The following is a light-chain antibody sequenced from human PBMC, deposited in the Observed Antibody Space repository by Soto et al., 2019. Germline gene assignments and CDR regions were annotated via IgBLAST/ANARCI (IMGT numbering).Light chain of an antibody. CDR3: QQLNDYPIT. Sequence: ILLTKSPSSLSASVRDIVTITCLASQGIDSSFAWYQEKPGKAPKLLIYAASSLQSGVPSRFSGSGSGTDFTLTISSLQPEDFATYYCQQLNDYPITFGQGTRLEIK. CDR1: QGIDSS. CDR2: AAS. J-gene: IGKJ5*01. V-gene: IGKV1-9*01.